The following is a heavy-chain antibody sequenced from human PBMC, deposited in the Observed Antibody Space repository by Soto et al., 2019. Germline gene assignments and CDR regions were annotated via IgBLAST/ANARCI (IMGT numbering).Heavy chain of an antibody. CDR3: ARSLGIAAAVQPPYYFDY. J-gene: IGHJ4*02. CDR2: IWYDGSNK. D-gene: IGHD6-13*01. CDR1: GFTFSSYG. V-gene: IGHV3-33*08. Sequence: GGSLRLSCAASGFTFSSYGMHWVRQAPGKGLEWVAVIWYDGSNKYYADSVKGRFTISRDNSKNTLYLQMNSLRAEDTAVYYCARSLGIAAAVQPPYYFDYWGQGTLVTVSS.